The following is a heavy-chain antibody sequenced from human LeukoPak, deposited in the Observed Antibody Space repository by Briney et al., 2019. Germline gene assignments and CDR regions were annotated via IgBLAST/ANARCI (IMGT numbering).Heavy chain of an antibody. CDR1: GGTFSSYA. J-gene: IGHJ4*02. V-gene: IGHV1-69*04. CDR3: AREQVIAVAGTSNQDALDY. Sequence: ASVKVSCKASGGTFSSYAISWVRQAPGQGLEWMGRIIPILGIANYAQKFQGRVTITADKSTSTAYMELGSLRSEDTAVYYCAREQVIAVAGTSNQDALDYWGQGTLVTVSS. D-gene: IGHD6-19*01. CDR2: IIPILGIA.